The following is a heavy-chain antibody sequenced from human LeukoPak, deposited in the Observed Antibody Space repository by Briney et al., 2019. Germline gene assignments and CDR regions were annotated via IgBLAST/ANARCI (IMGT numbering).Heavy chain of an antibody. CDR1: GFTFSSYA. CDR2: ISGSGANT. D-gene: IGHD6-6*01. CDR3: AKVPSPTLVNDAFDI. V-gene: IGHV3-23*01. J-gene: IGHJ3*02. Sequence: PGGSLRLSCAASGFTFSSYAMSWVRQAPGKGLEWVSAISGSGANTYYADSVKGRFTISRDNSKNTLYLQMNSLRAEDTAVYYCAKVPSPTLVNDAFDIWGQGTMVTVSS.